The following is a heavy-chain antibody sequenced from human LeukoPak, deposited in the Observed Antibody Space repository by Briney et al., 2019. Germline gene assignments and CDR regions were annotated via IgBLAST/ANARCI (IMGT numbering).Heavy chain of an antibody. Sequence: GGSLRLSCAASGFTFSSYAMHWVRQAPGKGLEWVAVISYDGSNKYYADSVKGRFTISRDNSKNRLYLQMNSLRAEDTAVFYCAREQSLNWFDPWGQGTLVTVSS. CDR2: ISYDGSNK. CDR1: GFTFSSYA. CDR3: AREQSLNWFDP. V-gene: IGHV3-30-3*01. J-gene: IGHJ5*02.